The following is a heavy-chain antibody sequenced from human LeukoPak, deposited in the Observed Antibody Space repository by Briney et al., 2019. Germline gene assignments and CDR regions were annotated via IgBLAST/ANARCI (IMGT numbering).Heavy chain of an antibody. CDR2: INPNSGGT. CDR3: ARPLGGVVAATGAFDI. J-gene: IGHJ3*02. V-gene: IGHV1-2*02. D-gene: IGHD2-15*01. CDR1: GYTFTGYY. Sequence: ASVKVSCKASGYTFTGYYMHWVRQAPGQGLEWMGWINPNSGGTNYAQKFQGRVTMTRDTSISTAYMELSRLRSDDTAVYYCARPLGGVVAATGAFDIWGQGTMVTVSS.